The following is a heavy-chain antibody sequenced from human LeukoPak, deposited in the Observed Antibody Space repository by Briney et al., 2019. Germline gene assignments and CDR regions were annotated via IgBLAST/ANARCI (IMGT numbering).Heavy chain of an antibody. CDR3: ARFAAAGPRGSYWFFDL. J-gene: IGHJ2*01. Sequence: ASVKVSCKASGYNFTDYYIHWVRQAPGQGLEWMGWINPNSGGIHYSQNFQGGVTMTRDTSISTTYMELSTMRSDDTAVYYCARFAAAGPRGSYWFFDLWGRGTLVTVSS. V-gene: IGHV1-2*02. D-gene: IGHD3-10*01. CDR1: GYNFTDYY. CDR2: INPNSGGI.